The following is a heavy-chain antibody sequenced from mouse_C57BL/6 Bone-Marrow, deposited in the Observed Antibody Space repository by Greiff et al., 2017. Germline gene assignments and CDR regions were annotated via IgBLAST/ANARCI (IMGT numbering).Heavy chain of an antibody. D-gene: IGHD2-5*01. J-gene: IGHJ4*01. CDR1: GFSLTSYG. CDR3: ARNYSNYWYAMDY. V-gene: IGHV2-2*01. CDR2: IWSGGST. Sequence: VQVVESGPGLVQPSQCLSITCTVSGFSLTSYGVHWVRQSPGKGLEWLGVIWSGGSTDYNAAFISRLSISKDNSKSQVFFKMNSLQADDTAIYYCARNYSNYWYAMDYWGQGTSVTVSS.